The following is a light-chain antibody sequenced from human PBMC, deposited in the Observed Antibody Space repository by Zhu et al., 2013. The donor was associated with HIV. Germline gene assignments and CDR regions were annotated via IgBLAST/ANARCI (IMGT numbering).Light chain of an antibody. Sequence: QSVLTQPSSTSGTPGETVTISCSGGTSNVKTNTVTWYQHFSGTTPRLLIYDDSQRPSGVPGRFSGSRSGASASLSITDLRPEDEGDYYCSSWDDNFNTPVFGGGT. J-gene: IGLJ3*02. CDR3: SSWDDNFNTPV. CDR1: TSNVKTNT. CDR2: DDS. V-gene: IGLV1-44*01.